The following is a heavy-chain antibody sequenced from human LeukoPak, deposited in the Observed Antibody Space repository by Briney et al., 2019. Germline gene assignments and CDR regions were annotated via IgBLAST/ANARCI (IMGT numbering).Heavy chain of an antibody. J-gene: IGHJ4*02. CDR1: GYTFTGYY. CDR3: ARLSANAV. Sequence: SVKVSCKASGYTFTGYYMHWVRQAPGQGLEWMGGIIPIFGTANYAQKFQGRVTITVDESTSTAYMELSSLRSEDTAVYYCARLSANAVWGQGTLVTVSS. D-gene: IGHD4/OR15-4a*01. V-gene: IGHV1-69*13. CDR2: IIPIFGTA.